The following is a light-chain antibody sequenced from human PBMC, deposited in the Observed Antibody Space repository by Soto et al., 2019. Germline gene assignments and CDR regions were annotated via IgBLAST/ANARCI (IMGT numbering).Light chain of an antibody. V-gene: IGKV3-15*01. Sequence: EIVMTQSPGTLSVSPGEGVTLSCRASESIGNNLAWYQLKPGQAPRLLIYGASARATGIPARFSGSGSGTEFTLTISSLQSEDFAIYYCQQYSNWPRTFGLGTKVDIK. CDR2: GAS. CDR3: QQYSNWPRT. J-gene: IGKJ1*01. CDR1: ESIGNN.